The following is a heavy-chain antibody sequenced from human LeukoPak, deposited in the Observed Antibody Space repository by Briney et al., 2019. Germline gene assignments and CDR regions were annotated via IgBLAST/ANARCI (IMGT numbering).Heavy chain of an antibody. CDR2: IYSGGST. CDR3: ARALPTLYDSSGYQGLDY. V-gene: IGHV3-53*01. CDR1: GFTVSSNY. J-gene: IGHJ4*02. Sequence: GSLRLSCAASGFTVSSNYMSWVRQAPGKGLEWVSVIYSGGSTYYADSVKGRFTISRDNSKNTLYLQMNSLRAEDTAVYYCARALPTLYDSSGYQGLDYWGQGTLVTVSS. D-gene: IGHD3-22*01.